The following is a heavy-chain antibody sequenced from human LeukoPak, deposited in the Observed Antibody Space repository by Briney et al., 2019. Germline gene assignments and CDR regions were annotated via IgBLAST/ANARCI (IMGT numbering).Heavy chain of an antibody. CDR3: ANRAGGSGYYYGFDY. Sequence: GGSLRLSCAASGFTFSSYGMSWVRQAPGKRLGCVSAISGSGRSTYYADSVRGRFTISRDNSKNTLYLQMHRLRVEDTPVYDCANRAGGSGYYYGFDYWGQGTLVTVSS. V-gene: IGHV3-23*01. J-gene: IGHJ4*02. D-gene: IGHD3-22*01. CDR2: ISGSGRST. CDR1: GFTFSSYG.